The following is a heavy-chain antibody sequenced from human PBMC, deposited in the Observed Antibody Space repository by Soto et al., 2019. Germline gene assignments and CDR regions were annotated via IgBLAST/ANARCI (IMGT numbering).Heavy chain of an antibody. V-gene: IGHV3-23*01. Sequence: EVQLSESGGGLVQPGGSLRLSCAVSGFSFSNSAITWVRQAPGKALEWVSGISGSGDITYNTDSVKGRFAISRDAAKNVVYLQMGSPRAEDTEVYYCAKVPQWVLRYHDWAFDNWGQGTLVTVSS. CDR3: AKVPQWVLRYHDWAFDN. J-gene: IGHJ4*02. CDR1: GFSFSNSA. D-gene: IGHD3-9*01. CDR2: ISGSGDIT.